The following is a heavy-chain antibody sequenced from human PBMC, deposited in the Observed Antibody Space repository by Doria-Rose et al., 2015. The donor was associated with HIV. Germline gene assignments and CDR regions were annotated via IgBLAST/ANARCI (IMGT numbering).Heavy chain of an antibody. Sequence: LTCTVSSGSINNYYWGWIRQPPGKGLEWIGYIYYSGNTNYNPSLKSRVTISVDGSKNQFSLKLSSVTAADTAVYYCARYRYCGVDCYDAFDIWGQGTVVIVSS. V-gene: IGHV4-59*12. D-gene: IGHD2-21*02. CDR2: IYYSGNT. CDR1: SGSINNYY. CDR3: ARYRYCGVDCYDAFDI. J-gene: IGHJ3*02.